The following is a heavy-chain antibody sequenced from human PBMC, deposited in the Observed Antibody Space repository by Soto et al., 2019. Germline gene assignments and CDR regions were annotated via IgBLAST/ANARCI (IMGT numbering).Heavy chain of an antibody. CDR1: GYTFTDYY. D-gene: IGHD1-7*01. V-gene: IGHV1-46*03. Sequence: GASVKVSCKASGYTFTDYYMHWVRQAPGQGLEWMGIINPGGGRTTYAQKFQGRVTMTRDTSTSTVYMELNNLRSDDTAVYYCAREGEGAGTTFVHWFDSWGQGTLVTVSS. CDR2: INPGGGRT. J-gene: IGHJ5*01. CDR3: AREGEGAGTTFVHWFDS.